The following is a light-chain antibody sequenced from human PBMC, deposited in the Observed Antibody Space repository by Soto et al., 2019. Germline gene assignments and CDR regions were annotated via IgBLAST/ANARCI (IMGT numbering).Light chain of an antibody. Sequence: EIVLTQSPATLSLSPGERATLSCRASQSVGSSLAWYQQKLGQAPRLLIYAASDRATGIPGRFSGSGSGTDFTLIISRLQSEDFAVYYCQKYNNWPAITFGQGTRLEIK. CDR2: AAS. CDR1: QSVGSS. J-gene: IGKJ5*01. V-gene: IGKV3-11*01. CDR3: QKYNNWPAIT.